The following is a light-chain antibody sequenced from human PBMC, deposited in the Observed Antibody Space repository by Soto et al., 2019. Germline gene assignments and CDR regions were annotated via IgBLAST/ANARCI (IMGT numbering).Light chain of an antibody. Sequence: QSALTQPPSASGSPGQSVAISCTGTSSDVGGYNYVSWYQQHPGKAPKLMIYNVSNRPSGVSNRFSGSKSGNTASLTISGLQAEDEADYFCTSYTTGSLYVFGTGTKLTVL. CDR3: TSYTTGSLYV. J-gene: IGLJ1*01. V-gene: IGLV2-14*01. CDR2: NVS. CDR1: SSDVGGYNY.